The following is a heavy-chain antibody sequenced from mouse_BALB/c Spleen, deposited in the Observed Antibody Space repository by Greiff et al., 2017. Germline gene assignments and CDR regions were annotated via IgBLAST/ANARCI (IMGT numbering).Heavy chain of an antibody. J-gene: IGHJ3*01. CDR1: GYSITSDYA. CDR2: ISYSGST. Sequence: EVKLMESGPGLVKPSQSLSLTCTVTGYSITSDYAWNWIRQFPGNKLEWMGYISYSGSTSYNPSLKSRISITRDTSKNQFFLQLNSVTTEDTATYYCARGKYGYDGEWFAYWGQGTLVTVSA. V-gene: IGHV3-2*02. CDR3: ARGKYGYDGEWFAY. D-gene: IGHD2-2*01.